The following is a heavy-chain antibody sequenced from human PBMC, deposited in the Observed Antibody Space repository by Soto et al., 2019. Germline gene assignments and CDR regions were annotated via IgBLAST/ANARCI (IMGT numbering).Heavy chain of an antibody. CDR1: GFTFSSYG. V-gene: IGHV3-30*18. CDR2: IACDGSNN. D-gene: IGHD2-2*01. J-gene: IGHJ5*02. CDR3: AKDNCISTSCYRLYNWFDP. Sequence: QVQLVESGGGVVQPGRSLRLSCEASGFTFSSYGMHWVCQAPGKGLVWVAVIACDGSNNYYSDSVKGRFTISRDNSKKTLYLQMNSLRAEDTAVYYCAKDNCISTSCYRLYNWFDPWGKGTLVTVSS.